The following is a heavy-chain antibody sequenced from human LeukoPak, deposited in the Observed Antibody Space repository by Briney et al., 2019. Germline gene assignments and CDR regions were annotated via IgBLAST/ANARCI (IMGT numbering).Heavy chain of an antibody. J-gene: IGHJ4*02. V-gene: IGHV4-4*07. Sequence: PSETLSLTCTVSGGSISSYYWSWIRQPAGKGLEWIGRIYTSGSTNYNTPLKSRVTMSVDTSKNQFSLKLSSVTAADTAVYYCARESYDILTGYYNLDYWGQGTLVTVSS. CDR2: IYTSGST. CDR1: GGSISSYY. D-gene: IGHD3-9*01. CDR3: ARESYDILTGYYNLDY.